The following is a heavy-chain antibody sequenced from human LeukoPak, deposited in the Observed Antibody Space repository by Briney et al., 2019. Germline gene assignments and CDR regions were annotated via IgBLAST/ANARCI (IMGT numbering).Heavy chain of an antibody. CDR3: ARDGRDGYNDFDY. D-gene: IGHD5-24*01. J-gene: IGHJ4*02. CDR1: GFTFSSYE. Sequence: GGSLRLSCVASGFTFSSYEMNWVRQAPGKGLEWLSYISSSRTTYYADSVKGRFTTSRDNAKNSLYLQMNSPRAEDTAVYYCARDGRDGYNDFDYWGQGTLVTVSS. CDR2: ISSSRTT. V-gene: IGHV3-48*03.